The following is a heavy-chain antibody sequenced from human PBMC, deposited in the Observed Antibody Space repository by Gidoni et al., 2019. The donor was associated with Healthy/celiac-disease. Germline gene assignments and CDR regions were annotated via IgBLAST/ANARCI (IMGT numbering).Heavy chain of an antibody. CDR2: IYYSGST. J-gene: IGHJ4*02. Sequence: QLQLQESGPGLVKPSETLSLTCTVSGGSISSSSYYWGWIRQPPGKGLEWIGSIYYSGSTYYNPSLKSRITISVDTSKNQFSLNLSSVTAADTAVYYCARLSMLIGTTVTEFYFDYWGQGTLVTVSS. D-gene: IGHD4-4*01. V-gene: IGHV4-39*01. CDR1: GGSISSSSYY. CDR3: ARLSMLIGTTVTEFYFDY.